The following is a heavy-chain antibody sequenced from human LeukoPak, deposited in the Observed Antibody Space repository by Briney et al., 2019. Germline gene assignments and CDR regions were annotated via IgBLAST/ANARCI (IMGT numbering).Heavy chain of an antibody. CDR3: ARAELWQWLKLSY. CDR1: GDSVSSNTAA. D-gene: IGHD6-19*01. V-gene: IGHV6-1*01. J-gene: IGHJ4*02. CDR2: TYYRSKWYN. Sequence: SQTLSLTCALSGDSVSSNTAAWNWIRQSPSRGLEWLGRTYYRSKWYNDYAVSVKSRITINADTSKNQFSLQLNSVSPEDTAVYYCARAELWQWLKLSYWGQGTLVTVSS.